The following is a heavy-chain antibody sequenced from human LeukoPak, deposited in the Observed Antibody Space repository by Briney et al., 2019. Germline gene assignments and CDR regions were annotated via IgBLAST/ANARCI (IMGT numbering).Heavy chain of an antibody. CDR2: IYTSGST. Sequence: SETLSLTCTVYGGSISSYYWSWIRQPAGKGLEWIGRIYTSGSTNYDPSLKSRVTMSVDTSKNQFSLKLSSVTAADTAVYYCARVRVAAAGTLGYNYYYMDVWGKGTTVTVSS. CDR3: ARVRVAAAGTLGYNYYYMDV. V-gene: IGHV4-4*07. D-gene: IGHD6-13*01. J-gene: IGHJ6*03. CDR1: GGSISSYY.